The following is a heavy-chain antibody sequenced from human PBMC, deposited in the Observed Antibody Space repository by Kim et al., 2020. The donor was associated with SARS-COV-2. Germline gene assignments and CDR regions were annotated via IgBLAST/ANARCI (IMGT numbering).Heavy chain of an antibody. V-gene: IGHV4-59*13. CDR3: ARVGVIATYSSGWYNFDY. J-gene: IGHJ4*02. D-gene: IGHD6-19*01. Sequence: SETLSLTCTVSGGSISSYYWSWIRQPPGKGLEWIGYIYYSGSTNYNPSLKSRVTISVDTSKNQFSLKLSSVTAADTAVYYCARVGVIATYSSGWYNFDYWGQGTLVTVSS. CDR1: GGSISSYY. CDR2: IYYSGST.